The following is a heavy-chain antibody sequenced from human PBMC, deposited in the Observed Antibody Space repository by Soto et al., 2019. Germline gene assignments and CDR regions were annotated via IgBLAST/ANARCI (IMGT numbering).Heavy chain of an antibody. D-gene: IGHD4-17*01. J-gene: IGHJ3*02. CDR2: ISGSGGST. Sequence: PGGSLRLSCAASGFTFSSYAMSWVRQAPGKGLEWVSAISGSGGSTYYADSVKGRFTISRDNSKNTLYLQMNSLRAEDTAVYYFAKDIGATVVTPIPDAFDIWGQGTMVTVSS. CDR1: GFTFSSYA. CDR3: AKDIGATVVTPIPDAFDI. V-gene: IGHV3-23*01.